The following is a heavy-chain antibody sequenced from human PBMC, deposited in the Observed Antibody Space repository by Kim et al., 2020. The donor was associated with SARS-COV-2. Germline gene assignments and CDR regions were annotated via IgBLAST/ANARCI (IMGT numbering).Heavy chain of an antibody. Sequence: GGSLRLSCAASGFRFNGYYMTWVRQAPGKGPEWVANINHDGSEKNYVDSVKGRFTISRDNAKNSLYLQVNSPRAEDTALYYCARGMTFSIYWGLGTLVIVSS. CDR1: GFRFNGYY. V-gene: IGHV3-7*01. J-gene: IGHJ4*02. CDR3: ARGMTFSIY. D-gene: IGHD3-3*02. CDR2: INHDGSEK.